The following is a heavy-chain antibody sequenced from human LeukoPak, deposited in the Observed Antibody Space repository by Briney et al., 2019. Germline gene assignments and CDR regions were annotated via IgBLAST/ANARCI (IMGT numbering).Heavy chain of an antibody. D-gene: IGHD3-10*02. J-gene: IGHJ6*04. CDR3: AELGITMIGGV. V-gene: IGHV3-48*04. Sequence: GGSLRLSCAASGFTFSSYSMNWVRQAPGKGLERVSYISSSGSTIYYADSVKGRFTISRDNAKNSLYLQMNSLRAEDTAVYYCAELGITMIGGVWGKGTTVTISS. CDR1: GFTFSSYS. CDR2: ISSSGSTI.